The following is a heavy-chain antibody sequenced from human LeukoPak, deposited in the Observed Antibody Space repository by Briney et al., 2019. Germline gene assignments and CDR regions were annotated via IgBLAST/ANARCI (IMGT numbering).Heavy chain of an antibody. CDR2: FYSSART. CDR3: ARANYYGSGTYYMWFDY. J-gene: IGHJ4*02. V-gene: IGHV4-4*07. Sequence: SETLSLTCTVSGGSERGDYWSWMRQPAGKGLEGVGRFYSSARTNYNPTLSSRVTMSLDTSKNQFSLRLSSLTAADTAAYYCARANYYGSGTYYMWFDYWGQGTLVTVSS. CDR1: GGSERGDY. D-gene: IGHD3-10*01.